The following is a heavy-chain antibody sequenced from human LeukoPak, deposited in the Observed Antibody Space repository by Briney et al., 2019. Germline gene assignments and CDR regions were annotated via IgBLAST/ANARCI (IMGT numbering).Heavy chain of an antibody. CDR2: IKQDGGEK. Sequence: GGSLRLSCADSGITFSSYWMSWVRQAPGKGLEWVANIKQDGGEKYYVDSVKGRFTISRDNAKNSLYLQMNNLRVEDTAVYYCARDGRPLDYWGQGTLVTVSS. V-gene: IGHV3-7*03. J-gene: IGHJ4*02. CDR1: GITFSSYW. CDR3: ARDGRPLDY.